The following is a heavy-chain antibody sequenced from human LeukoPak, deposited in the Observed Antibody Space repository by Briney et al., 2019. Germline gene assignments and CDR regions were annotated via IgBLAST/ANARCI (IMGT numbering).Heavy chain of an antibody. D-gene: IGHD3-22*01. CDR1: GVTFSLYW. CDR3: ARDYEGSSGYYEGFDY. V-gene: IGHV3-74*01. J-gene: IGHJ4*02. CDR2: IHSDGAYI. Sequence: PGGSLRLSCAASGVTFSLYWMNWVRQAPGKGLVWVSRIHSDGAYISYADSVKGRFTISRDNSKNTLYLQMNSLRAEDTAVYYCARDYEGSSGYYEGFDYWGQGTLVTVSS.